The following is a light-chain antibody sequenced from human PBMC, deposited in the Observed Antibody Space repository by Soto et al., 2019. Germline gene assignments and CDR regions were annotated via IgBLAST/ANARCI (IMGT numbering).Light chain of an antibody. J-gene: IGKJ1*01. CDR2: DGS. V-gene: IGKV1-5*01. CDR3: QQYTNTNNPWM. Sequence: DIQMTHSPATLSASRGERDTLTCRAIQTNNRWLAWYQQKPRKATHVLIYDGSTLESGVPSRFSGSGSGTEFTLTINNRQPDDLATYYCQQYTNTNNPWMFGQGTKVDIK. CDR1: QTNNRW.